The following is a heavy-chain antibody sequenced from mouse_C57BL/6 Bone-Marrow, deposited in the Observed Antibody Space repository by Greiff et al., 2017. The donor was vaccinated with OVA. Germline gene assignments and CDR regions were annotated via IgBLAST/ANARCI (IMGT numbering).Heavy chain of an antibody. CDR3: TRGYSNYYAMDY. J-gene: IGHJ4*01. CDR1: GSTFPDYE. D-gene: IGHD2-5*01. V-gene: IGHV1-15*01. CDR2: IDPETGGT. Sequence: QVQLQQSGAELVRPGASVTLSCKASGSTFPDYEMHWVKQTPVHGLEWIGAIDPETGGTAYNQKFKGKAILTADKSSSTAYMELLSLTSEDSAVYYCTRGYSNYYAMDYWGQGTSVTVSS.